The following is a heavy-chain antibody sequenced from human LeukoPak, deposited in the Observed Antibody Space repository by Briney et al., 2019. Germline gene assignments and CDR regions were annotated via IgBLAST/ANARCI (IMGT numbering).Heavy chain of an antibody. V-gene: IGHV3-30*03. J-gene: IGHJ4*02. CDR3: ATMIVVARHY. CDR2: ISYDGSNK. Sequence: RAGGSLRLSCAASGFTFSSYGMHWVRQAPGKGLEWVAVISYDGSNKYYADSVKGRFTISRDNSKNTLYLQMNSLRAEDTAVYYCATMIVVARHYWGQGTLVTVSS. CDR1: GFTFSSYG. D-gene: IGHD3-22*01.